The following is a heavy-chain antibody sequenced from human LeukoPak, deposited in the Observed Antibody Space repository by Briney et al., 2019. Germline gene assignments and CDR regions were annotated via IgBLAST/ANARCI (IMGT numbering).Heavy chain of an antibody. V-gene: IGHV3-74*01. CDR3: GNHDYSDYY. Sequence: GGSLRLSCAASGFTLSNYWTHWVRQAPGEGLVWVSRISNDATATYYVDSVRGRFTMSRDNAKNTVYLQMNSLRAEDTAVYYCGNHDYSDYYGGQGTLVTVSA. D-gene: IGHD4-11*01. CDR1: GFTLSNYW. CDR2: ISNDATAT. J-gene: IGHJ4*02.